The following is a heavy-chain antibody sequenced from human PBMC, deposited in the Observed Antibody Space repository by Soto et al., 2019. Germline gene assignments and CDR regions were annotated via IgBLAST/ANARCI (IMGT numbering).Heavy chain of an antibody. V-gene: IGHV4-59*01. CDR3: ARDAVTMARETWFDP. J-gene: IGHJ5*02. Sequence: SETLSLTCTVSGGSISSYYWSWIRQPPGKGLEWIGYIYYSGSTNYNPSLKSRVTISVDTSKNQFSLKLSSVTAADTAVYYCARDAVTMARETWFDPWGQGTLVTVSS. CDR2: IYYSGST. D-gene: IGHD3-10*01. CDR1: GGSISSYY.